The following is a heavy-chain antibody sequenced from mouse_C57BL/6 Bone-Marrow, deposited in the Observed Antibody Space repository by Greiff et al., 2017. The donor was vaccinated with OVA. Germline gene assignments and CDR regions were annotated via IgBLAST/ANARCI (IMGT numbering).Heavy chain of an antibody. V-gene: IGHV1-82*01. J-gene: IGHJ4*01. Sequence: QVHVKQSGPELVKPGASVKISCKASGYAFSSSWMNWVKQRPGKGLEWIGRIFTGDGDTNYNGKFKGKATLTADKSSSTAYMQLSSLTSEDSAVYLCARRGGDYWGQGTSVTVSS. CDR3: ARRGGDY. CDR2: IFTGDGDT. CDR1: GYAFSSSW.